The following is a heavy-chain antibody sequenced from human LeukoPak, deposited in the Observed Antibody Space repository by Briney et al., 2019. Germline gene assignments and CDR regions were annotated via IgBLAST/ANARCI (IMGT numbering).Heavy chain of an antibody. CDR3: ARAGGGHWDAIFDY. CDR1: GFTFGTYC. CDR2: IKQNGSPK. V-gene: IGHV3-7*01. J-gene: IGHJ4*02. D-gene: IGHD7-27*01. Sequence: PGGSLRLSCEASGFTFGTYCMTWLRQAPGKGLEWVANIKQNGSPKYYVDSVEGRFTISRDDAKNSLYLQMNSLRAEDTAVYYCARAGGGHWDAIFDYWGQGTLVTVSS.